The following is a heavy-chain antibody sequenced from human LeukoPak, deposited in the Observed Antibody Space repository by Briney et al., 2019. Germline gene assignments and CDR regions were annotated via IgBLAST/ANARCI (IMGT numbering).Heavy chain of an antibody. Sequence: SETLSLTCAVSGGSISSGGYSWSWIRQPPGKGLEWIGYIYHSGSTYYNPSLKSRVTISVDRSKNQFSLKLSSVTAADTAVYYCARAPSYYYDSSSYFDYWGQGTLVTVSS. J-gene: IGHJ4*02. CDR3: ARAPSYYYDSSSYFDY. V-gene: IGHV4-30-2*01. CDR2: IYHSGST. D-gene: IGHD3-22*01. CDR1: GGSISSGGYS.